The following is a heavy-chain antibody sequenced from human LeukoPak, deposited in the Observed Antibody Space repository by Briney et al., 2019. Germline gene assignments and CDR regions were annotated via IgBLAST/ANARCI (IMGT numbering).Heavy chain of an antibody. V-gene: IGHV3-30*03. Sequence: GGSLRLSCAASGFTFSTYAMHWVRQAPGMGLEWVAVISNDGTYTSYGDSVRGRFTILKDNSKNTLYLQMNNLRAEDGAVYYCATDYRAVPGLWGQGTLVTVSS. CDR3: ATDYRAVPGL. D-gene: IGHD1-14*01. CDR2: ISNDGTYT. CDR1: GFTFSTYA. J-gene: IGHJ4*02.